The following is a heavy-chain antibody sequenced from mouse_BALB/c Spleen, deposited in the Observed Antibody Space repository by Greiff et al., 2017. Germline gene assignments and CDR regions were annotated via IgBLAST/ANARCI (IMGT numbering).Heavy chain of an antibody. Sequence: EVKLQESGPGLVKPSQTVSLTCTVTGISITTGNYRWSWIRQFPGNKLEWIGYIYYSGTITYNPSLTSRTTITRDTSKNQFFLEMNSLTAEDTATYYCAREGVVAYYYAMDYWGQGTSVTVSS. CDR1: GISITTGNYR. J-gene: IGHJ4*01. V-gene: IGHV3-5*02. CDR3: AREGVVAYYYAMDY. D-gene: IGHD1-1*01. CDR2: IYYSGTI.